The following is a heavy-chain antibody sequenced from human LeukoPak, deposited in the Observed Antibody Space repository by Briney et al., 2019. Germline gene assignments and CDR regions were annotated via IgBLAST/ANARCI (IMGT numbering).Heavy chain of an antibody. V-gene: IGHV3-23*01. CDR2: ISGSGGST. J-gene: IGHJ4*02. CDR3: AKGGLLPKRYYFDY. CDR1: GFTFSSYA. Sequence: PGGSLRLSCAASGFTFSSYAMSWVRQAPGKGLEWVSAISGSGGSTYYADSVEGRFTISRDNSKNTLYLQMNSLRAEDTAVYYCAKGGLLPKRYYFDYWGQGTLVTVSS. D-gene: IGHD1-26*01.